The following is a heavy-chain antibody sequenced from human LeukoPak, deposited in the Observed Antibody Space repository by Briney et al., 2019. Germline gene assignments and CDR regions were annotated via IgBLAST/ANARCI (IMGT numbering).Heavy chain of an antibody. CDR3: ARERLRSVFDY. D-gene: IGHD3-3*01. J-gene: IGHJ4*02. CDR1: GGSIYSTSYY. Sequence: SETPSLTCTVSGGSIYSTSYYWGWIRQPPGRGLEWIGSIYYSGYTYYNPSLKSRVTISVDTFKNQFSLKLSSVTAADTAVYYCARERLRSVFDYWGQGTLVTVSS. V-gene: IGHV4-39*07. CDR2: IYYSGYT.